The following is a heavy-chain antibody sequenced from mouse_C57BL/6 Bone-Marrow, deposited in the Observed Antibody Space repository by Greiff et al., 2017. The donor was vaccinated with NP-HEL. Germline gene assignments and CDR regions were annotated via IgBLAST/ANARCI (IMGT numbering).Heavy chain of an antibody. CDR3: ASRGDYPWFAY. CDR1: GYSITSGYD. Sequence: DVKLVESGPGMVKPSQSLSLTCTVTGYSITSGYDWHWIRHFPGNKLEWMGYISYSGSTNYNPSLKSRISITHDTSKNHFFLKLNSVTTEDTATYYCASRGDYPWFAYWGQGTLVTVSA. CDR2: ISYSGST. J-gene: IGHJ3*01. V-gene: IGHV3-1*01. D-gene: IGHD2-4*01.